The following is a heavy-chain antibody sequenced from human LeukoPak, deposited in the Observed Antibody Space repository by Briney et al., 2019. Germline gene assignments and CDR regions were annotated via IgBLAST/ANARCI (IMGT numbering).Heavy chain of an antibody. CDR3: ARVFGAASYYYYMDV. J-gene: IGHJ6*03. CDR2: IYSGGST. CDR1: GFTVSINY. Sequence: PGGSLRLSCAASGFTVSINYMSWVRQAPGKGLEWVSVIYSGGSTYYADSVKGRFSISRDNSKNTLYLQMNSLRAEDTAVYYCARVFGAASYYYYMDVWGKGTTVTVSS. V-gene: IGHV3-53*01. D-gene: IGHD3-3*01.